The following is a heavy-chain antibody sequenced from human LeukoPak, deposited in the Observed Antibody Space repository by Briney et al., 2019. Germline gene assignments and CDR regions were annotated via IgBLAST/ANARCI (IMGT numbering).Heavy chain of an antibody. J-gene: IGHJ1*01. CDR2: ISHSGSTI. V-gene: IGHV3-11*04. Sequence: GGSLRLSCAASGYMFSDYYMSWIRQAPEKGLEWLSYISHSGSTIYYADSVKGRFTISRDNAKNSLYLQMNSLRAEDTALYYCARRNSSGWYSYFQHWGQGTLVTVSS. D-gene: IGHD6-19*01. CDR3: ARRNSSGWYSYFQH. CDR1: GYMFSDYY.